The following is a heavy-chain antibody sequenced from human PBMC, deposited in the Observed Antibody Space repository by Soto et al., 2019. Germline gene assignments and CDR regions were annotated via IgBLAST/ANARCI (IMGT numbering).Heavy chain of an antibody. J-gene: IGHJ4*02. CDR1: YGSISTSNW. V-gene: IGHV4-4*02. D-gene: IGHD6-13*01. CDR3: AVRYRAAAGNSKGMYGY. CDR2: VYHSGST. Sequence: SEALSLTCSVSYGSISTSNWGSWGRPPPGEGLEWIGEVYHSGSTNYNPSFKSRVTISVDTSKNQFSLKLSSVTAADTAVYYCAVRYRAAAGNSKGMYGYWGQGTLVTVSS.